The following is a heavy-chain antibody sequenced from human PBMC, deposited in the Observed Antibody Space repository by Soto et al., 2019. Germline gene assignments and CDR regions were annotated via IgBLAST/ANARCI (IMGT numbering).Heavy chain of an antibody. J-gene: IGHJ6*02. CDR3: ARDGDQYSSSWHGSGVWYYYYGMDV. CDR2: INAGNGNT. CDR1: GYTFTSYA. V-gene: IGHV1-3*01. Sequence: ASVKVSCKASGYTFTSYAMHWVRQAPGQRLEWMGWINAGNGNTEYSQKFQGRVTITRDTSASTAYMELSSLRSEDTAVYYCARDGDQYSSSWHGSGVWYYYYGMDVWGQGTTVTVSS. D-gene: IGHD6-13*01.